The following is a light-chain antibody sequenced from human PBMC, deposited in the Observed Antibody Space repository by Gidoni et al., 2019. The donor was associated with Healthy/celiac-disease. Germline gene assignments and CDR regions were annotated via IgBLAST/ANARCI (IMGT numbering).Light chain of an antibody. J-gene: IGLJ2*01. Sequence: QSVLTQPPSVSAAPGQKVTISCSGSSSNIGNNYVSWYQQLPGTAPKLLIYDNNKRPSGIPDRFSGSKSGTSATLGIPGLQPGDEADYYCGTWDSSLSAGVFGGGTKLTVL. V-gene: IGLV1-51*01. CDR1: SSNIGNNY. CDR2: DNN. CDR3: GTWDSSLSAGV.